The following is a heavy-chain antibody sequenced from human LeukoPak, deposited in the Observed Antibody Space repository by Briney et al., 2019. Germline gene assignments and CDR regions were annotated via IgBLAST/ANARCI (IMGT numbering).Heavy chain of an antibody. CDR1: GFTFSTYA. D-gene: IGHD1-26*01. V-gene: IGHV3-23*01. Sequence: QSGGSLRLSCAASGFTFSTYAMSWVRQAPGKGLEWVSAISGSGGSTYYADSVKGRFTISRDNSKNTLYLQMNSLRAEDTAVYYCASQGWEWELLKGEGMSAFDIWGQGTMVTVSS. CDR3: ASQGWEWELLKGEGMSAFDI. CDR2: ISGSGGST. J-gene: IGHJ3*02.